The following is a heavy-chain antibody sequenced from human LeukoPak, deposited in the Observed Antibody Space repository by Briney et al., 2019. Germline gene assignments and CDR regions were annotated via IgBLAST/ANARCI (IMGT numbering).Heavy chain of an antibody. D-gene: IGHD4-23*01. CDR2: IYYSGST. J-gene: IGHJ4*02. CDR1: GGSISSYY. V-gene: IGHV4-59*01. CDR3: ARESSWGNLDY. Sequence: KSSETLSLTCTVSGGSISSYYWSWIRQPPGKGLEWIGYIYYSGSTNYNPSLKSRVTISVDTSKNQFSLKLSYVTAADTAVYFCARESSWGNLDYWGQGTLVTVSS.